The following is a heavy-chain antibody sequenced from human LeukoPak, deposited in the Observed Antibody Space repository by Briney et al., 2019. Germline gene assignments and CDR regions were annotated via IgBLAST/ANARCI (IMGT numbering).Heavy chain of an antibody. Sequence: GGSLRLSCAASGISFRSYGMSWVRQAPGRGLELVASTSYDESNKKYVDSVKGRFTISKDNPKNTLYLQMNSLRAEDTAVYYCARETVMGAVGTFDIWGHGTMVTVSS. CDR3: ARETVMGAVGTFDI. V-gene: IGHV3-30*03. CDR1: GISFRSYG. J-gene: IGHJ3*02. D-gene: IGHD6-13*01. CDR2: TSYDESNK.